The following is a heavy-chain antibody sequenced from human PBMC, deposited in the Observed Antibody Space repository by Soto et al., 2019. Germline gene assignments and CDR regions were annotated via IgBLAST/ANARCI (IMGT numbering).Heavy chain of an antibody. Sequence: LRLSCAVSGFTFSDVWMDWVRQPPGKALEWLALIDWDDDKNYSTSLKTRLTISKDTSKNQVVLTMTNMDPVDTATYYCARVPGYYDSSGFIGFDSWGQGTLVTVSS. CDR2: IDWDDDK. D-gene: IGHD3-22*01. J-gene: IGHJ4*02. V-gene: IGHV2-70*18. CDR3: ARVPGYYDSSGFIGFDS. CDR1: GFTFSDVW.